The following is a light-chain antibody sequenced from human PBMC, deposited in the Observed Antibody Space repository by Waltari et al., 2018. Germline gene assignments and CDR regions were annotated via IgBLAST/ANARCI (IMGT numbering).Light chain of an antibody. CDR3: SSYTSTNTWM. CDR1: SRDVGGYNY. CDR2: DVN. Sequence: QSALTQPASVSGSPGQSITISCTGTSRDVGGYNYVTWYQQHPGKAPKLMIFDVNKRPSGVSNRFSGAKSGNTVSLTISGLQAEDEAEYHCSSYTSTNTWMFGGGTKLTVL. J-gene: IGLJ3*02. V-gene: IGLV2-14*03.